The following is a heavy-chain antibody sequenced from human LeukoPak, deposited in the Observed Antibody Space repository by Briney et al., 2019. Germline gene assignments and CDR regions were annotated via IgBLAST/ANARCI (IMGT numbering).Heavy chain of an antibody. Sequence: GGSLRLSCAASGFTFSSYGMHWIRQAPGRGLEWVAFIRYDGSNKYYADSVKGRFTISRDNSKNTPYLQMNSLRAEDTAVYYCALESSGSYLEYYFDYWGQGTLVTVSS. D-gene: IGHD3-10*01. J-gene: IGHJ4*02. V-gene: IGHV3-30*02. CDR2: IRYDGSNK. CDR3: ALESSGSYLEYYFDY. CDR1: GFTFSSYG.